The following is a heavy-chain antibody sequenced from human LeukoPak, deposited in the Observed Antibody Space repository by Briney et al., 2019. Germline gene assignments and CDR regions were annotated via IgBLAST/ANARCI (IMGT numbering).Heavy chain of an antibody. V-gene: IGHV3-53*01. J-gene: IGHJ6*02. CDR3: ARDGSGPYGYYYGMDV. CDR1: GFTVSSSY. CDR2: IYSGGST. D-gene: IGHD2-15*01. Sequence: GGSLRLSCAASGFTVSSSYMSWVRQAPGKGLEWVSVIYSGGSTYYADSVKGRFTISRDNSKNTLYLQMNSLRAEDTAVYYCARDGSGPYGYYYGMDVWGQGTTVTVSS.